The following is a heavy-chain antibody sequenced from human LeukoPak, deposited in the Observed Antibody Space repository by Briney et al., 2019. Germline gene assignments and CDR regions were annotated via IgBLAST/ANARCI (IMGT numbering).Heavy chain of an antibody. V-gene: IGHV4-39*01. CDR2: IYYSGST. D-gene: IGHD3-16*01. Sequence: SETLSLTCTVSGGSISSSSYYWGWIRQPPGKGLEWIGTIYYSGSTYYNPSLKSRVTISVDTSKNQFSLKLSSVTAADTAVYYCARQSRGDLRQDYWGQGTLVTVSS. CDR3: ARQSRGDLRQDY. CDR1: GGSISSSSYY. J-gene: IGHJ4*02.